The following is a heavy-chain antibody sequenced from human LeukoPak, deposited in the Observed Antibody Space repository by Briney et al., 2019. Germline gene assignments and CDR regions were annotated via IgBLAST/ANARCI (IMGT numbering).Heavy chain of an antibody. Sequence: GASVNVSFKASGYTFTSYDSNWVRQATGQGLEWMGWMNPNSGNTGYAQKFQGRVTMTRNTSISTAYMELSSLRSEDTAVYYCARGQSRYGDYWYFDLWGRGTLVTVSS. V-gene: IGHV1-8*01. D-gene: IGHD4-17*01. J-gene: IGHJ2*01. CDR3: ARGQSRYGDYWYFDL. CDR2: MNPNSGNT. CDR1: GYTFTSYD.